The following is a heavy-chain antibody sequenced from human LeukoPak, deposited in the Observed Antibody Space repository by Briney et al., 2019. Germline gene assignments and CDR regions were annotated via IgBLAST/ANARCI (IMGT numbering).Heavy chain of an antibody. V-gene: IGHV5-51*01. CDR3: ARRRCTNDVCYTGGAFDI. CDR2: IYPGDSDT. Sequence: GESLKISCKGSGYSFTSYWIGWVRQLPGKGLEWMGIIYPGDSDTRYSPSLQGHITISADNSISAAYLQWSSLKASDTAMYYCARRRCTNDVCYTGGAFDIWGQGTVVTVSS. J-gene: IGHJ3*02. CDR1: GYSFTSYW. D-gene: IGHD2-8*01.